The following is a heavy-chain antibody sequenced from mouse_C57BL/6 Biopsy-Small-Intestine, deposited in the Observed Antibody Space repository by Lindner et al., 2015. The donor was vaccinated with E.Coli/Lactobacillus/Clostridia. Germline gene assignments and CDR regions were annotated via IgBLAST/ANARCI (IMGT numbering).Heavy chain of an antibody. CDR2: IVPMFSKK. Sequence: SVKVSCKTSGGTFSSYAINWVRQAPGQGLEWMGGIVPMFSKKDYAQRFQGRVTITADGSTSTAYMELHSLRSEDTAMYYCARGYSNYNAFSLWGQGTMVTVST. CDR1: GGTFSSYA. J-gene: IGHJ3*01. D-gene: IGHD2-5*01. CDR3: ARGYSNYNAFSL. V-gene: IGHV1-81*01.